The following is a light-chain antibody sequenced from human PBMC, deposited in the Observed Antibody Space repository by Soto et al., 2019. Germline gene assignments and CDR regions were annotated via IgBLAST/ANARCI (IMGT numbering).Light chain of an antibody. V-gene: IGKV3-15*01. Sequence: EIMLTQSPCTLSLSPGERATLSCRASQSVSSSYLAWYQQKPGQAPRLIIYGAFIRATGIPARFSGSGSGTEFTLTISSLQSEDFAVYYCQQYNNWWTFGQGTKV. CDR2: GAF. J-gene: IGKJ1*01. CDR1: QSVSSSY. CDR3: QQYNNWWT.